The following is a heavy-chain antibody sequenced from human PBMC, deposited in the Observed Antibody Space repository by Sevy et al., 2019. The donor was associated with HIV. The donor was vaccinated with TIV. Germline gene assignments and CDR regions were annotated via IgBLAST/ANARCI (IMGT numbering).Heavy chain of an antibody. Sequence: GGSLRLSCAASGFTFSSYWMHWVRQVPGKGLVWVSRIKSDGSSTSYADSVKGRFTISRDNAKNTLYLQMNSLRAEDTAVYYCARDRSGSCHVSDNWFDPWGQGTLVTVSS. V-gene: IGHV3-74*01. CDR2: IKSDGSST. CDR3: ARDRSGSCHVSDNWFDP. J-gene: IGHJ5*02. CDR1: GFTFSSYW. D-gene: IGHD1-26*01.